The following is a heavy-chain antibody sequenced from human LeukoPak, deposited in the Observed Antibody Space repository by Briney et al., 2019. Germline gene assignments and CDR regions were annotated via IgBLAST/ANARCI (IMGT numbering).Heavy chain of an antibody. J-gene: IGHJ5*02. D-gene: IGHD6-13*01. CDR2: IHTSGST. Sequence: SETLSLTCTVSGGSISSYYWSWIRQPAGKGLEWIGRIHTSGSTNYNPSLKSRVTTSVDTSKNQFSLKLRSVTAADTAVYYCARHRSSRWYGGPLNWFDPWGQGTLVTVSS. CDR3: ARHRSSRWYGGPLNWFDP. V-gene: IGHV4-4*07. CDR1: GGSISSYY.